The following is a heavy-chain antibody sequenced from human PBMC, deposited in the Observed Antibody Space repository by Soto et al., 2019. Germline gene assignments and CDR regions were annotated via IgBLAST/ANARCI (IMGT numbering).Heavy chain of an antibody. D-gene: IGHD6-6*01. CDR2: INPSGGST. CDR1: GYTFTSYY. J-gene: IGHJ5*02. CDR3: ARDSLRDWLIAARGNWFDP. V-gene: IGHV1-46*01. Sequence: ASVKVSFKASGYTFTSYYMHWVRQAPGQGLEWMGIINPSGGSTSYAQKFQGRVTMTRDTSTSTVYMELSSLRSEDTAVYYCARDSLRDWLIAARGNWFDPWGQGTLVTVSS.